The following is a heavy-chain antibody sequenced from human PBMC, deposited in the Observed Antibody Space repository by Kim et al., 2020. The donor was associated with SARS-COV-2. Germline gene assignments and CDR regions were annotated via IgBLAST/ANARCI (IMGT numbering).Heavy chain of an antibody. CDR3: ASRRTGYYYGMDV. V-gene: IGHV4-39*01. J-gene: IGHJ6*02. Sequence: SPSLTSRVTISVDTSKNQFSLKLSSVTAADTAVYYCASRRTGYYYGMDVWGQGTTVTVSS. D-gene: IGHD4-17*01.